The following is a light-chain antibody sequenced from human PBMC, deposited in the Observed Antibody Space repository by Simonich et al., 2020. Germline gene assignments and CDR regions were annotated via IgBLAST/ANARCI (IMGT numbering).Light chain of an antibody. V-gene: IGLV2-14*01. Sequence: QSALTQPASVSGSPGQSITISCTGTRSDVGGYTYVSWYQQHPGKAPKLMFYDVSKRPSGVSNRFSGSKSGNTASLTISGLQAEDEADYYCSSYTSSSTLVFGGGTKLTVL. CDR3: SSYTSSSTLV. J-gene: IGLJ3*02. CDR2: DVS. CDR1: RSDVGGYTY.